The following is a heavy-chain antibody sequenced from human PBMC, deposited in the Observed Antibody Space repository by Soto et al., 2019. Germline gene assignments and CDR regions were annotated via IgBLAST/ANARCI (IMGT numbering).Heavy chain of an antibody. CDR2: IYYSGST. CDR3: ARGLDCSSTSGLGLGWFDP. D-gene: IGHD2-2*01. CDR1: GGSISSGGYY. V-gene: IGHV4-31*03. J-gene: IGHJ5*02. Sequence: QVQLQESGPGLVKPSQTLSLTCTVSGGSISSGGYYWSWIRQHPGKGLEWIGYIYYSGSTYYNPSLKSRVTISVDTSKNQFSLKLSSVTAADTAVYYCARGLDCSSTSGLGLGWFDPWGQGTLVTVSS.